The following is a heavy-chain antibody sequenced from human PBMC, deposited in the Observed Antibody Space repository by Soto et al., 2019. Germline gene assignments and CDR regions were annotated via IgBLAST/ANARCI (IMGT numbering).Heavy chain of an antibody. CDR1: GYTFTSYY. D-gene: IGHD3-3*01. Sequence: ASVKVSCKASGYTFTSYYMHWVRQAPGQGLEWMGIINPSGGSTSYAQKFQGRVTMTRDTSTGTVYMELSSLRSEDTAVYYCARDSDFWSGSHGMDVWGQGTTVTVSS. CDR2: INPSGGST. CDR3: ARDSDFWSGSHGMDV. V-gene: IGHV1-46*01. J-gene: IGHJ6*02.